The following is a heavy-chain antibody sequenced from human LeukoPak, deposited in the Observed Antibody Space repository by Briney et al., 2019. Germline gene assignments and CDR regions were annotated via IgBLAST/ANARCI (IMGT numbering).Heavy chain of an antibody. V-gene: IGHV4-59*01. CDR2: IYYSGST. D-gene: IGHD3-3*01. CDR3: ARTHDFWSGYYYMDV. J-gene: IGHJ6*03. CDR1: GGSISSYY. Sequence: SETLSLTCTVSGGSISSYYWSWIRQPPGKGLEWIGYIYYSGSTNYNPSLKSRVTISVDTSKNQFSLKLSSVTAADTAVYYCARTHDFWSGYYYMDVWGEGTTVSVSS.